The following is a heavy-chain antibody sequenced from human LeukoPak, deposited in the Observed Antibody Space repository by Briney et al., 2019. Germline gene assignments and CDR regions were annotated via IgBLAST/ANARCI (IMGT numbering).Heavy chain of an antibody. CDR1: GFTFSNYS. Sequence: PGGSLRLSCAASGFTFSNYSLNWVRQAPGKGLEWVSVISGGGGSTSYADSVKGRFTISRDSSKSTLYLQMNSMRAEDTAIYYCAKGLSSSSWNYFDYWGRGTLVTVSS. J-gene: IGHJ4*02. CDR3: AKGLSSSSWNYFDY. V-gene: IGHV3-23*01. D-gene: IGHD6-13*01. CDR2: ISGGGGST.